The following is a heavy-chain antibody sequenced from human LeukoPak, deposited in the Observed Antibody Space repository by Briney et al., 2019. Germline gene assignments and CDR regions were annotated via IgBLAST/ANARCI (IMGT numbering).Heavy chain of an antibody. Sequence: PGGSLRLSCAASGFTFSNYAMSWVRQAPGKGLEWVSAITDSGGDTFHADSVEGRFTISRDNSKNTLFMQVNSLRVEDTAVYYCAKGSRSSRPYYFDYLGQGTLVTVSS. V-gene: IGHV3-23*01. CDR1: GFTFSNYA. CDR2: ITDSGGDT. CDR3: AKGSRSSRPYYFDY. J-gene: IGHJ4*02. D-gene: IGHD6-6*01.